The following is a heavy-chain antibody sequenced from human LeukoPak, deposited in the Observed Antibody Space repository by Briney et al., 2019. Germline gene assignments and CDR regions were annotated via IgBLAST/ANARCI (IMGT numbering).Heavy chain of an antibody. Sequence: VASVKVSCKASGCTFTSYGISWVRQAPGQGLEWMGWISVYNGNTNYAQKLQGRVTMTTDTSTSTAYMELRSLRSDDTAMYYCARGSSSWRRDYWGQGTLVTVSS. CDR3: ARGSSSWRRDY. CDR1: GCTFTSYG. D-gene: IGHD6-13*01. J-gene: IGHJ4*02. V-gene: IGHV1-18*01. CDR2: ISVYNGNT.